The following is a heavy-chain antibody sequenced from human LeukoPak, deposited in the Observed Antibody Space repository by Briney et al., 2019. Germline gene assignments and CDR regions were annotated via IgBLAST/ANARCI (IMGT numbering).Heavy chain of an antibody. V-gene: IGHV4-34*01. CDR1: GGSFSVYY. CDR2: INHSGST. Sequence: SETLSLTCAVYGGSFSVYYWSWIRQPPGKGLEWIGEINHSGSTNYNPSLKSRVTISVDTSKNQFSLKLSSVTAADTAVYYCARGITTIVDYWGQGTLVTVSS. D-gene: IGHD3-22*01. CDR3: ARGITTIVDY. J-gene: IGHJ4*02.